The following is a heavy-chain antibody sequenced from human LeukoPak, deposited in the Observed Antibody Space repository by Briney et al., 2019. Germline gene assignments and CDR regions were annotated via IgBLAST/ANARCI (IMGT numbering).Heavy chain of an antibody. CDR2: INHSGST. D-gene: IGHD1-26*01. J-gene: IGHJ4*02. V-gene: IGHV4-34*01. CDR3: ARRFYSGSYPQDFDY. CDR1: GGSFSVYY. Sequence: SETLSLTCAVYGGSFSVYYWSWIRQPPGKGLEWIGEINHSGSTNYNPSLKSRVTISVDTSKNQFSLKLSSVTAADTAVYYCARRFYSGSYPQDFDYWGQGTLVTVSS.